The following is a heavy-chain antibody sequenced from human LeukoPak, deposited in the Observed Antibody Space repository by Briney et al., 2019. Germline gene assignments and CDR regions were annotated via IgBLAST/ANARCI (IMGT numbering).Heavy chain of an antibody. Sequence: GGSLRLSCAASGFTFSSYWMSWVRQAPGKGLEWVANIKQDGSEKYYVDSVKGRFTISRDNAKNSLYLLMNSLRAEDTAVYYCAREGQWLAQGSFDYWGQGTLVTVSS. J-gene: IGHJ4*02. CDR1: GFTFSSYW. D-gene: IGHD6-19*01. CDR3: AREGQWLAQGSFDY. V-gene: IGHV3-7*01. CDR2: IKQDGSEK.